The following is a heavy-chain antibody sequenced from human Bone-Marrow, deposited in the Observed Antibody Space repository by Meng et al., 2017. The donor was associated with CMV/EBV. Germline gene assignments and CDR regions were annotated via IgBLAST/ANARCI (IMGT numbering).Heavy chain of an antibody. CDR3: ASLILGLVGAFDI. V-gene: IGHV5-51*01. CDR1: GYRFTSNW. D-gene: IGHD6-6*01. CDR2: IYPGDSDT. J-gene: IGHJ3*02. Sequence: GESLKISCKGSGYRFTSNWIGWVRQMPGKGLEWMGIIYPGDSDTRYSPSFQGQVTISADKSISTAYVQWSSLKASDTAMYYCASLILGLVGAFDIWGQGTMVTVSS.